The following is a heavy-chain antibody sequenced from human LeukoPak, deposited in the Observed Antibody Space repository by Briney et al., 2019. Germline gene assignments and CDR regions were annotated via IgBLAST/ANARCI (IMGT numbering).Heavy chain of an antibody. CDR1: GFTFSSYA. CDR3: AREPILCFGELPSYMDV. J-gene: IGHJ6*03. CDR2: ISGSGGST. D-gene: IGHD3-10*01. Sequence: GGSPRLSCAASGFTFSSYAMSWVRQAPGKGLEWVSAISGSGGSTYYADSVKGRFTISRDNSKNTLYLQMNSLRAEDTAVYYCAREPILCFGELPSYMDVWGKGTTVTVSS. V-gene: IGHV3-23*01.